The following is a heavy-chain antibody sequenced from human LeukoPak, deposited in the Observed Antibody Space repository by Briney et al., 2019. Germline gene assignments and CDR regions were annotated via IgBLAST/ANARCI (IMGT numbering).Heavy chain of an antibody. V-gene: IGHV3-23*01. CDR2: ISGSGGST. CDR3: AKDANYYGSGAIDY. J-gene: IGHJ4*02. D-gene: IGHD3-10*01. Sequence: GGSLRLSCAASGFTFSSYAMSWVRQAPGKGLEWVSAISGSGGSTYYADSVKGRVTISRDNSKNTLYLQMNSLRAEDTAVYYCAKDANYYGSGAIDYWGQGTLVTVSS. CDR1: GFTFSSYA.